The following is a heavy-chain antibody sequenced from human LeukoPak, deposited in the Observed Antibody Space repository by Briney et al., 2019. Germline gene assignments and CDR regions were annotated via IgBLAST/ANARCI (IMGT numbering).Heavy chain of an antibody. D-gene: IGHD2-8*01. CDR2: IYSGGST. J-gene: IGHJ4*02. CDR1: GLTISSNY. V-gene: IGHV3-53*01. Sequence: GGSLNLSGEAFGLTISSNYMTWVRKLQGKGLDWVPVIYSGGSTYYADSVKGRFTISRDNSKNTLYLQMNSLRAEATAVYYCARDGDCTNGVCQIDYWGQGTLVTVSS. CDR3: ARDGDCTNGVCQIDY.